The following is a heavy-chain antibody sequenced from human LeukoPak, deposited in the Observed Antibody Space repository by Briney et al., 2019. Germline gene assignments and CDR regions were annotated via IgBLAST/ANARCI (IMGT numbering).Heavy chain of an antibody. V-gene: IGHV3-23*01. J-gene: IGHJ4*02. CDR1: GFAFSNYA. Sequence: GGSLRLSCTASGFAFSNYAMSWVRQAPGKGLEWVSAISTGGGDTYHADSVKGRFTISRDQSKNTLYLQMNSLRDDDTAVYYCARAYGSGSHGYWGQGTLVTVSS. CDR3: ARAYGSGSHGY. CDR2: ISTGGGDT. D-gene: IGHD3-10*01.